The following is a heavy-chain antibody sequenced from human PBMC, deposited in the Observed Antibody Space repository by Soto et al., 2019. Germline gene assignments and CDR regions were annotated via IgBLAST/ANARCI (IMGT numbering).Heavy chain of an antibody. D-gene: IGHD1-26*01. CDR3: ARGGRTGGYRFFDH. V-gene: IGHV4-4*09. CDR2: IYRTGST. CDR1: GGSISTYY. Sequence: QMQLQESGPRLVKASETLSLTCTVSGGSISTYYWNWIRLSPGKGLEWIGYIYRTGSTHYNPSLNGRVAISLDKSKNQFSLKLTSLTAADTAVYYCARGGRTGGYRFFDHWGQGTPVTVSS. J-gene: IGHJ4*02.